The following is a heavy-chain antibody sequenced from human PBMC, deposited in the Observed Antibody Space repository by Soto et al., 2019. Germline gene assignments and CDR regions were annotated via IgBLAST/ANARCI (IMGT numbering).Heavy chain of an antibody. D-gene: IGHD3-16*01. CDR1: GGTFNNHA. Sequence: QVQLVQSGAEVKQPGSSVKVSCRTSGGTFNNHALTWLRQAPGQGLEWMGGIIPMFGTTYTSQKFQGRVAISADETRTQLDLTGLGSEDRAVYFCAGCDVSYPGGDDAFDMWGQGTTVIVSS. CDR2: IIPMFGTT. V-gene: IGHV1-69*01. CDR3: AGCDVSYPGGDDAFDM. J-gene: IGHJ3*02.